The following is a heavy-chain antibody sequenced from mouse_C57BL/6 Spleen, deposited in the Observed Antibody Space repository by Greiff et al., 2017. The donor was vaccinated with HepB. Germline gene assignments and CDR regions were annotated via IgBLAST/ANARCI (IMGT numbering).Heavy chain of an antibody. CDR2: IDPSDSYT. CDR3: ARSDGYSSDY. D-gene: IGHD2-3*01. J-gene: IGHJ2*01. V-gene: IGHV1-50*01. Sequence: QVQLQQPGAELVKPGASVKLSCKASGYTFTSYWMQWVKQRPGQGLEWIGEIDPSDSYTNYNQKFKGKATLTVDTSSSTAYMQLSSLTSEDSAVYYCARSDGYSSDYWGQGTTLTVSS. CDR1: GYTFTSYW.